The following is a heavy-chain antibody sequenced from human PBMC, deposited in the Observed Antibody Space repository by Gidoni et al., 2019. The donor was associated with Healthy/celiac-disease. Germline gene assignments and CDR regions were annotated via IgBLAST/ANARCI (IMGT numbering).Heavy chain of an antibody. Sequence: EVQLVESGGGLVQPGGSLRLSCAASGFTFSSDNLHWFRQAPGRGVEWVSYISSSSSTIYYADSVKGRFTISRDNAKNSLYLQMNSLRDEDTAVYYCARDQFADLSSWYLSTEGRYGMDVWGQGTTVTVSS. V-gene: IGHV3-48*02. J-gene: IGHJ6*02. CDR1: GFTFSSDN. CDR2: ISSSSSTI. D-gene: IGHD6-13*01. CDR3: ARDQFADLSSWYLSTEGRYGMDV.